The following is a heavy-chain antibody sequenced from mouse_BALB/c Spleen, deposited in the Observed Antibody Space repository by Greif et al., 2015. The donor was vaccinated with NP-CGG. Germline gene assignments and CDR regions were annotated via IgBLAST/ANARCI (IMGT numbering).Heavy chain of an antibody. CDR2: ISDGGSYT. Sequence: EVQGVESGGGLVKPGGSLKLSCAASGFTFSDYYMYWVRQTPEKRLEWVATISDGGSYTYYPDSVKGRFTISRDNAKNNLYLQMSSLKSEDTAMYYCAALPSYAMDYWGQGTSVTVSS. CDR3: AALPSYAMDY. CDR1: GFTFSDYY. D-gene: IGHD2-10*01. J-gene: IGHJ4*01. V-gene: IGHV5-4*02.